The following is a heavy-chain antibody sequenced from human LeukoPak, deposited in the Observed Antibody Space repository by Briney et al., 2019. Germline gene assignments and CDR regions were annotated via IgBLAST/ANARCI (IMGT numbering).Heavy chain of an antibody. D-gene: IGHD6-19*01. Sequence: PSETLSLTCTVSGGSISSSSYYWGWIRQPPGKGLEWIGSIYYSGSTYYNPSLKSRVTISVDTSKNQFSLKLSSVTAADTAIYYCARGPAVADYFYYYHMDVWGKGTTVTVSS. J-gene: IGHJ6*04. CDR1: GGSISSSSYY. V-gene: IGHV4-39*01. CDR2: IYYSGST. CDR3: ARGPAVADYFYYYHMDV.